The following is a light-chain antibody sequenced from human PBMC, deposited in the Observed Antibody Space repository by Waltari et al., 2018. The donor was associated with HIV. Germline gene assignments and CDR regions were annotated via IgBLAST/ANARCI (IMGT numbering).Light chain of an antibody. J-gene: IGKJ2*02. Sequence: EIVMTQSPATLSVSPGERATLSRRASQSVSSNLAWYQQKPGQAPRLLIYGASTRATGIPARFSGSGSGTEFTLTSSSLQSEDVAVYYCQQYNNWPRGTFGQGTKLEIK. CDR1: QSVSSN. V-gene: IGKV3-15*01. CDR3: QQYNNWPRGT. CDR2: GAS.